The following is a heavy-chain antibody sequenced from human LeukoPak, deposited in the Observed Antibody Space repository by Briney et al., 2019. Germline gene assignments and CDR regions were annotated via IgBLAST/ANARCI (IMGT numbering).Heavy chain of an antibody. Sequence: PSETLSLTCTVSGVSISSYYWSWIRQPPGKGLEWIGYIYYSGSTNYNPSLKSRVTISVDTSKNQFSLKLSSVTAADTAVYYCARGLLWHDAFDIWGQGTMVTVSS. CDR3: ARGLLWHDAFDI. CDR1: GVSISSYY. V-gene: IGHV4-59*01. J-gene: IGHJ3*02. CDR2: IYYSGST. D-gene: IGHD2-15*01.